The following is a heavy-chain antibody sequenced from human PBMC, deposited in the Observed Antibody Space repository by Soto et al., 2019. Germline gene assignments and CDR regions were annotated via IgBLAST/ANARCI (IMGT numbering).Heavy chain of an antibody. CDR3: ARDNGAYGSGSLHYYYGMDV. V-gene: IGHV4-59*01. Sequence: QVQLQKSGPGLVKPSETLSLTCTVSGGSISSYYWSWIRQPPGKGLEWIGYIYYSGSTNYNPSLKSRVTISVDTSKNQFSLKLTSVTAADTAVYYCARDNGAYGSGSLHYYYGMDVWGQGTTVTVSS. D-gene: IGHD3-10*01. CDR2: IYYSGST. J-gene: IGHJ6*02. CDR1: GGSISSYY.